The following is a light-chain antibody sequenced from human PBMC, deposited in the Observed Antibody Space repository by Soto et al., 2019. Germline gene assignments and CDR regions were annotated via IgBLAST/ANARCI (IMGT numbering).Light chain of an antibody. CDR2: EVS. CDR1: SSDVGGYNY. J-gene: IGLJ1*01. V-gene: IGLV2-14*01. CDR3: RSYASRSTDEV. Sequence: QSALTQPASVSGAPGQSITISCTGTSSDVGGYNYVSWYQQHPGKAPKLMIYEVSNRPSGVSNRFSGSKSGNTASLTISGLQAEDEADYYCRSYASRSTDEVFGTGTQLTVL.